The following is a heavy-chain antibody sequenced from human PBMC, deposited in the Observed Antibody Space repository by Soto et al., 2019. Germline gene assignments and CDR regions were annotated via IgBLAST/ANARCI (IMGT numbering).Heavy chain of an antibody. CDR1: GGSISSGDYF. Sequence: SETLSLTCTVSGGSISSGDYFWSWIRQPPGKGLEWIGYIYYSGSTYYNPSLKSRVTISRDTSKNQFSLKLSSVTAADTAVYYCARESSGYYYVLDYWGQGNLVTVSS. V-gene: IGHV4-30-4*01. CDR3: ARESSGYYYVLDY. D-gene: IGHD3-22*01. J-gene: IGHJ4*02. CDR2: IYYSGST.